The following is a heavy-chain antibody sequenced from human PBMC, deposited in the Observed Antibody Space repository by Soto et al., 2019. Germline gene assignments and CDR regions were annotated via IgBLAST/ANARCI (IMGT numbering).Heavy chain of an antibody. CDR2: VSGTGTRT. CDR1: GFTFSSYT. Sequence: SLRLSCAASGFTFSSYTMSWVRQAPGKGLEWVSGVSGTGTRTYYADSVKGRFTISRDNSESTLSLQMNSLRDEDTAVYYCAKDPPTDLLGGFEFGGQGTMVTVSS. V-gene: IGHV3-23*01. D-gene: IGHD2-15*01. J-gene: IGHJ3*01. CDR3: AKDPPTDLLGGFEF.